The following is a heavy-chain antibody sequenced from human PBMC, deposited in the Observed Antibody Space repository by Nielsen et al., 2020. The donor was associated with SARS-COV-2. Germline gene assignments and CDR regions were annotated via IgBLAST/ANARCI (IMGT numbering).Heavy chain of an antibody. J-gene: IGHJ4*02. Sequence: GGSLRLSCVDSGLTFSGYSMNWVRQAPGKGLVWVSRINSDGSSTSYADSVKGRFTISRDNAKNTLYLQMNSLRAEDTAVYYCARDRLAALDYWGQGTLVTVSS. CDR3: ARDRLAALDY. CDR1: GLTFSGYS. D-gene: IGHD2-15*01. V-gene: IGHV3-74*01. CDR2: INSDGSST.